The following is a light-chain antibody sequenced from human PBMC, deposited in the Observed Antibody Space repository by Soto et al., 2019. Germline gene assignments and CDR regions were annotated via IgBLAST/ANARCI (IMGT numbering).Light chain of an antibody. V-gene: IGKV1-33*01. J-gene: IGKJ3*01. CDR1: QDISNY. Sequence: DIPMTQSPSSLSASVGDRVTITCQASQDISNYLNWYQQKPGKAPKLLLYDGSNLETGVPSRFSGSGSGTDFTFTISSLQPEDIATYYCQQYDNLPLTFGPGTKVDIK. CDR3: QQYDNLPLT. CDR2: DGS.